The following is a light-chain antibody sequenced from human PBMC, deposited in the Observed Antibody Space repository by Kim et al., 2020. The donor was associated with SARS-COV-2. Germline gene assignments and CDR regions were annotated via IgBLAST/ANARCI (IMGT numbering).Light chain of an antibody. V-gene: IGKV1-39*01. Sequence: DIQMTQSPSSLSASVGDRVTITCRASQSISSYLNWYQQKPGKAPKHLIYAASRLQSGVPSRFSGSGSGTDFTLTISSLQPEDFATYYCQQSYSTLPFGGGTKVDIK. CDR3: QQSYSTLP. J-gene: IGKJ4*01. CDR2: AAS. CDR1: QSISSY.